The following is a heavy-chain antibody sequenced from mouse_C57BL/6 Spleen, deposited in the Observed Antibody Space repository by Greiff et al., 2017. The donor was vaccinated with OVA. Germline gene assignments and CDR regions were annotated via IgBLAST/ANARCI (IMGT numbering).Heavy chain of an antibody. Sequence: EVKVVESGGGLVKPGGSLKLSCAASGFTFSSHAMSWVRQTPEKRLEWVATISDGGSYTYYPDNVKGRFTISRDNAKNNLYLQMSHLKSEDTAMYYCARDPLYYDYDEDYAMDYWGQGTSVTVSS. CDR3: ARDPLYYDYDEDYAMDY. J-gene: IGHJ4*01. CDR2: ISDGGSYT. D-gene: IGHD2-4*01. CDR1: GFTFSSHA. V-gene: IGHV5-4*01.